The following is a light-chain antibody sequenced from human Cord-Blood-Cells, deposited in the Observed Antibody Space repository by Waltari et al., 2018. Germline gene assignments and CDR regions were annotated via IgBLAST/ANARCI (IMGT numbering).Light chain of an antibody. CDR3: QSYDSSNWV. CDR2: EDN. J-gene: IGLJ3*02. V-gene: IGLV6-57*01. CDR1: SGSIASNH. Sequence: NFMLTQPHSVSASPGKTVTLSCTRTSGSIASNHVPGYQQRPGSSPTTVIYEDNQRPSGVPDRFSGSIDSSSNSASLTISGLKTEDEADYYCQSYDSSNWVFGGGTKLTVL.